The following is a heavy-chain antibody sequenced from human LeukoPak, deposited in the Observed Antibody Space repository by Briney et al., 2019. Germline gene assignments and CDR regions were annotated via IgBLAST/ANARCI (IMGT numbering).Heavy chain of an antibody. J-gene: IGHJ4*02. D-gene: IGHD2-2*01. Sequence: PGRSLRLSCTASGFSFDEHAMHWVRQAPGKGLEWVSGISWNRGIIGYAGSVRGRFTISRDNAKNSLYLQMNSLRAEDMAVYYCAKDLCSTSCALGDWGQGTLVTVSS. CDR1: GFSFDEHA. CDR2: ISWNRGII. CDR3: AKDLCSTSCALGD. V-gene: IGHV3-9*03.